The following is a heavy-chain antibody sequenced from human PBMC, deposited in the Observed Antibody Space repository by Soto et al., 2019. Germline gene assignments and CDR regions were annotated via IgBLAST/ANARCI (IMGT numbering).Heavy chain of an antibody. CDR3: ARRGGGGSCADGVCLPGDAFDI. CDR1: GASISDYF. D-gene: IGHD2-8*01. Sequence: SETLSLTCTVSGASISDYFWSWIRQPPGKGLEWIGYIYYSGATNYNPSLKSRVTISIDTSKNQFSLNLSSVTAADTAVYYCARRGGGGSCADGVCLPGDAFDIWGQGTMVTVSS. J-gene: IGHJ3*02. V-gene: IGHV4-59*01. CDR2: IYYSGAT.